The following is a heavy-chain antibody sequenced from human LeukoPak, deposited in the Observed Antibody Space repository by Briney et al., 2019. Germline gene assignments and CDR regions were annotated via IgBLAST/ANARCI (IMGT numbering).Heavy chain of an antibody. Sequence: GGSLRLSCAASGFTFSTYWMHWVRQAPGKGLVWVSRFNSDGRSAYYADSVKGRFTISRDNAKNTLYLQMNSLRAEDTAVYYCARDLTPSLGYCSSTSCYSNNWFDPWGQGTLVTVSS. CDR1: GFTFSTYW. V-gene: IGHV3-74*01. J-gene: IGHJ5*02. D-gene: IGHD2-2*01. CDR3: ARDLTPSLGYCSSTSCYSNNWFDP. CDR2: FNSDGRSA.